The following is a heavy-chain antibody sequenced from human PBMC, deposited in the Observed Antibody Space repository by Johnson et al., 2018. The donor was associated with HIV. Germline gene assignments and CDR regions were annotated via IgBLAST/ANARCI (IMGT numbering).Heavy chain of an antibody. CDR3: ARDPDVTPGAFDI. D-gene: IGHD2-15*01. V-gene: IGHV3-20*04. CDR1: GFTFDDYG. Sequence: VQLVESGGGVVRPGRSLRLSCAASGFTFDDYGMTWVRQPPGKGLEWVSGIGTAGDTYYPDSVKGRFTVSRDNAKKLLYLQMNSLRAEDTAVYYCARDPDVTPGAFDIWGQGTMVTVSS. J-gene: IGHJ3*02. CDR2: IGTAGDT.